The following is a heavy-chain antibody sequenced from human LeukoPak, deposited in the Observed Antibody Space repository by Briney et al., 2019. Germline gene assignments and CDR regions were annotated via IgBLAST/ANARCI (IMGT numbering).Heavy chain of an antibody. CDR1: GFTVSSNY. CDR3: ATYGSGSYRPALYYYYGMDV. Sequence: GGSLRLSCAASGFTVSSNYMNWVRQAPGKGLEWVSVIYSGGSTYYADSVKGRFTISRDTSKNTLYLQMNSLRAEDTAVYYCATYGSGSYRPALYYYYGMDVWGQGTTVTVSS. J-gene: IGHJ6*02. CDR2: IYSGGST. D-gene: IGHD3-10*01. V-gene: IGHV3-66*01.